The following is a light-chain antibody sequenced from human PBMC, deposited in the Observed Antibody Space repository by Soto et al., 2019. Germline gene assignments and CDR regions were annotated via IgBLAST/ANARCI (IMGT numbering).Light chain of an antibody. J-gene: IGKJ4*01. Sequence: EIVLTQSPGTLSLSPGERATLSCRASQSVSSSYLVWYPQRPGQPPRLLIYGTSNRAADIPDRFTGTGSGTDFTLTIHRLEPEHSAVYYCQPYDSSALTFGRGTNVEIK. CDR3: QPYDSSALT. CDR2: GTS. V-gene: IGKV3-20*01. CDR1: QSVSSSY.